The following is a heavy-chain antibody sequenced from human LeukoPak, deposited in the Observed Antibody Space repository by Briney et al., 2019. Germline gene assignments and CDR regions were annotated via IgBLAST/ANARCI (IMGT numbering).Heavy chain of an antibody. CDR3: AREGSAVATYNWFDP. CDR1: GYTFTNYA. CDR2: FNAGNGNT. J-gene: IGHJ5*02. V-gene: IGHV1-3*01. Sequence: AASVKVSCKASGYTFTNYAMNWVRQAPGQRLEWMGWFNAGNGNTKYSQKFQGRVTITRDISASTAYMELSSLSSEDMAVYYCAREGSAVATYNWFDPWGQGTLVTVSS. D-gene: IGHD5-12*01.